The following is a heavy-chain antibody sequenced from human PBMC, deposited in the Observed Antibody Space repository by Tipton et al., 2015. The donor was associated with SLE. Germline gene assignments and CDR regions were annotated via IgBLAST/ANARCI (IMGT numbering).Heavy chain of an antibody. V-gene: IGHV4-61*09. J-gene: IGHJ4*02. CDR1: GGSISSGSYY. CDR2: IYTSGST. D-gene: IGHD3-10*01. CDR3: ATRMGVRGVITDY. Sequence: TLSLTCTVSGGSISSGSYYWSWIRQLAGKGLEWIGYIYTSGSTNYNPSLKSRVTISVDTSKNQFSLKLSSVTAADTAVYYCATRMGVRGVITDYWGQGTLVTVSS.